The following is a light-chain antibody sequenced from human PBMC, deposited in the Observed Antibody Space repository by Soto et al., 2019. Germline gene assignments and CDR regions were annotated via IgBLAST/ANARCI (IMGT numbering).Light chain of an antibody. CDR3: QQYHTDWT. J-gene: IGKJ1*01. V-gene: IGKV1-5*01. Sequence: DIPMTQSPSTLSASVGDTVTITCRASESIDNWLAWYQPKPGKAPKLLIFAASTLVRGVPSRFSGRGSGTEFTLTISSLQADDYATFYCQQYHTDWTFGQGTKVEIK. CDR1: ESIDNW. CDR2: AAS.